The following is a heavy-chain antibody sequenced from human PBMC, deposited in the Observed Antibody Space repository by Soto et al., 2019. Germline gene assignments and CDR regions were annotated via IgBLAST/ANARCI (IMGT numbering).Heavy chain of an antibody. J-gene: IGHJ6*02. V-gene: IGHV4-34*01. CDR1: GGSFSGYY. Sequence: SETLSLTCAVYGGSFSGYYWSWFRQPPGKGLEWIGEINHSGSTNYNPSLKSRVTISVDTSKNQFSLNLTSVTAADTAVYFCARGHYYYGMDVWGQGITVTVSS. CDR2: INHSGST. CDR3: ARGHYYYGMDV.